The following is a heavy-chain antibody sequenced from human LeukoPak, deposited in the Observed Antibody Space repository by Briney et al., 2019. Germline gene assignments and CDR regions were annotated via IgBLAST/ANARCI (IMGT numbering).Heavy chain of an antibody. D-gene: IGHD2-15*01. Sequence: NPGGSLRLSCAASGFTFSSYWMHWVRQAPGKGLVWVSRINSDGSSTSYADSVKGRFTISRDNAKNTLYLQMNSLRAEDTAVYYCAKDAAYYYYMDVWGKGTTVTVSS. J-gene: IGHJ6*03. CDR1: GFTFSSYW. CDR3: AKDAAYYYYMDV. V-gene: IGHV3-74*01. CDR2: INSDGSST.